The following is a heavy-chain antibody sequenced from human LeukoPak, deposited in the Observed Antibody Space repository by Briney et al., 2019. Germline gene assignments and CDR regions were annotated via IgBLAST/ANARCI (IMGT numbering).Heavy chain of an antibody. V-gene: IGHV3-23*01. CDR3: AKDRWGAVAGNPFDY. J-gene: IGHJ4*02. D-gene: IGHD6-19*01. CDR1: GFIFSNYG. Sequence: GGSLRLSCAASGFIFSNYGMNWVRQAPGKGLEWVAAISASGSATSYADSVKGRFTISRDNSKNTLYLQMNSLRAEDTAVYYCAKDRWGAVAGNPFDYWGQGTLVTVSS. CDR2: ISASGSAT.